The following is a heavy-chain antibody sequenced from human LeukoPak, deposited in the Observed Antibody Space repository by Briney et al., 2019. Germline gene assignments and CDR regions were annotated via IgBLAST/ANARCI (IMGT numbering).Heavy chain of an antibody. D-gene: IGHD2-15*01. CDR2: ISYDGSNK. CDR3: ARAVSSNIVVVVAATGLDY. CDR1: GFTFSSYA. J-gene: IGHJ4*02. V-gene: IGHV3-30-3*01. Sequence: GSLRLSCAASGFTFSSYAMHWVRQAPGKGLEWVAVISYDGSNKYYADSVKGRFTISRDNSKNTLYLQMNSLRAEDTAVYYCARAVSSNIVVVVAATGLDYWGQGTLVTVSS.